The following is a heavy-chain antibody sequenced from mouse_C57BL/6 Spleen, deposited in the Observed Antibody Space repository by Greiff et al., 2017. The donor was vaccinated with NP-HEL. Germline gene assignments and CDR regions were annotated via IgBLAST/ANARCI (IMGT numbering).Heavy chain of an antibody. CDR2: IDPSDSET. V-gene: IGHV1-52*01. CDR3: AREDYPYYFDY. D-gene: IGHD2-4*01. Sequence: QVQLQQPGAELVRPGSSVKLSCKASGYTFTSYWMHWVKQRPIQGLEWIGNIDPSDSETHYNQKFKDKATLTVDKSSSTAYMQLSSLTSEDSAVYYCAREDYPYYFDYWGQGTTLTVSS. CDR1: GYTFTSYW. J-gene: IGHJ2*01.